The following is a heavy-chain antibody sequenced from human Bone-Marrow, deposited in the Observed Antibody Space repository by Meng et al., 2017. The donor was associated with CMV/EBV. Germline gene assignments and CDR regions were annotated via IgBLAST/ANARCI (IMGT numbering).Heavy chain of an antibody. CDR2: VYVSGST. V-gene: IGHV4-61*08. CDR1: GGSVNSAAYY. D-gene: IGHD3-16*01. CDR3: ATGGFYDAFDM. J-gene: IGHJ3*02. Sequence: GSLRLSCSVSGGSVNSAAYYWNWIRQSPGKALEWIAYVYVSGSTKYNPSLKSRVIISMDTSKNQVSLNLRSVTAADTAVYYCATGGFYDAFDMWGQGTRVTVSS.